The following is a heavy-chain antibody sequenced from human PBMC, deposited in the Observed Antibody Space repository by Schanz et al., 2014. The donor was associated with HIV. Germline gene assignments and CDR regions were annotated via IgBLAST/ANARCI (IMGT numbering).Heavy chain of an antibody. D-gene: IGHD3-10*01. J-gene: IGHJ4*02. CDR1: GYTFIKYD. Sequence: QVQLVQSGAEVKKPGASVKVSCKASGYTFIKYDISWVRQAPGQGPEWVGWISAYNGHPHYGQKFQGRFTMTSDTSTSTAYMELRNLRSDDTAVFYCARVGAGVTVFFDYWGQGTLVSVSS. V-gene: IGHV1-18*01. CDR2: ISAYNGHP. CDR3: ARVGAGVTVFFDY.